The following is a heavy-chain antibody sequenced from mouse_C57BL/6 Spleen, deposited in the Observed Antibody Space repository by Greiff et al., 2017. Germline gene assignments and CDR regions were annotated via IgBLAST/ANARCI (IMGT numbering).Heavy chain of an antibody. J-gene: IGHJ4*01. CDR2: ISGGGGNP. Sequence: EVKLVESGGGLVKPGGSLKLSCAASGFTFRSYTMSWVRKTPEKRLEWVATISGGGGNPYYPDSVKGRFPISRDNAKNTLYRKMSSLRSEDTALYYCASQYDGYYLYAMDYWGQGTSVTVSS. CDR3: ASQYDGYYLYAMDY. D-gene: IGHD2-3*01. V-gene: IGHV5-9*01. CDR1: GFTFRSYT.